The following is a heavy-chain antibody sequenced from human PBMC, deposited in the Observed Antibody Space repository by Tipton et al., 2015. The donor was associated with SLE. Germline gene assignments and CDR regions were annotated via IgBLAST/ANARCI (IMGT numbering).Heavy chain of an antibody. CDR3: ARHGTNGYCSGGSCSPGAWFDP. D-gene: IGHD2-15*01. CDR2: AYYSGTT. J-gene: IGHJ5*02. Sequence: LRLSCTVSGGSISSSSYYWGWIRQPPGKGLEWIGTAYYSGTTYYNPSLKSRVTISVDTSKNQFSLKLSSLTAADTAVYFCARHGTNGYCSGGSCSPGAWFDPWGQGPLVTVSS. V-gene: IGHV4-39*07. CDR1: GGSISSSSYY.